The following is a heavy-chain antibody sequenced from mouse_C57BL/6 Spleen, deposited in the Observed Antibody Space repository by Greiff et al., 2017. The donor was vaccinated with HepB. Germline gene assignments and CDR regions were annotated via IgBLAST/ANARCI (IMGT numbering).Heavy chain of an antibody. J-gene: IGHJ3*01. V-gene: IGHV1-55*01. D-gene: IGHD2-4*01. Sequence: QVQLQQPGAELVKPGASVKMSCKASGYTFTSYWITWVKQRPGQGLEWIGDIYPGSGSTNYNEKFKSKATLTVDTSSSTAYMQLSSLTSEDSAVYYCARLGQDYAWFAYWGQGTLVTVSA. CDR3: ARLGQDYAWFAY. CDR2: IYPGSGST. CDR1: GYTFTSYW.